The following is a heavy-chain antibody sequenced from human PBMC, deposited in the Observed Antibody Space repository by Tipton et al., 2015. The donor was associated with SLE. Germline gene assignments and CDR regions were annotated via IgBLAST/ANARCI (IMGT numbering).Heavy chain of an antibody. J-gene: IGHJ4*02. CDR2: VYYSGST. V-gene: IGHV4-39*01. CDR1: GGSISSSNYY. D-gene: IGHD3-10*01. Sequence: TLSLTCTVSGGSISSSNYYWGWIRQPPGKGLEWIGNVYYSGSTYYNPSLKSRVTISVDTSKNQFSLKLSSVTAADTAVDYCRGAPSTTPPTRIGAPIPVAPPRTHSPRRLRSGAAADTAVYYCRGFRDGECPPTFDYWGQGALVTVSS. CDR3: RGAPSTTPPTRIGAPIPVAPPRTHSPRRLRSGAAADTAVYYCRGFRDGECPPTFDY.